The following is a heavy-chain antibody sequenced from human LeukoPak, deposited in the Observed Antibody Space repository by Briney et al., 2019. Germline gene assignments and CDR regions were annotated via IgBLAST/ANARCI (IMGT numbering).Heavy chain of an antibody. D-gene: IGHD3-9*01. Sequence: GGSLRLSCAASGFTFDDYAMSWVRQAPGKGLEWVSSMNWNGDSTSYADSVKGRFTISRDNAKNFLYLQMNSLRAEDTAFYYCARGPYYTTDWLSSAFDMWGQGTRVTISS. J-gene: IGHJ3*02. CDR3: ARGPYYTTDWLSSAFDM. CDR1: GFTFDDYA. V-gene: IGHV3-20*04. CDR2: MNWNGDST.